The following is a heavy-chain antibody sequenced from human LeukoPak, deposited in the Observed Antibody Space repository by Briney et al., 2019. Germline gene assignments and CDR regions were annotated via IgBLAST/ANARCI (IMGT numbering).Heavy chain of an antibody. CDR1: GFTFSSYG. CDR2: IWYDGSNK. Sequence: GGSLRLSCAASGFTFSSYGMHWVRQAPGKGLEWVAVIWYDGSNKYYADSVKGRFTISRDNSKNTLYLQMNSLRAEDTAVYYCARRRFGELYSWFDPWGQGTLVTVSS. D-gene: IGHD3-10*01. CDR3: ARRRFGELYSWFDP. J-gene: IGHJ5*02. V-gene: IGHV3-33*01.